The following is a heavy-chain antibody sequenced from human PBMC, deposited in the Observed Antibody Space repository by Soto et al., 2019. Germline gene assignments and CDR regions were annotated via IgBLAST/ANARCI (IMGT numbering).Heavy chain of an antibody. CDR3: ARDRLSGYGDY. V-gene: IGHV3-30-3*01. J-gene: IGHJ4*02. CDR2: ISYDGSNK. CDR1: GFTFSSYA. Sequence: WSLRLSCAASGFTFSSYAMHWVRQAPGKGLEWVAVISYDGSNKYYADSVKGRFTISRDNSKNTLYLQMNSLRAEDTAVYYCARDRLSGYGDYWGQGTLVTVSS. D-gene: IGHD5-12*01.